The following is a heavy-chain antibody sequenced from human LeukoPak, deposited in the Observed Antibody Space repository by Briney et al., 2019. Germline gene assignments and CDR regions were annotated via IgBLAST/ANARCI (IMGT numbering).Heavy chain of an antibody. CDR2: INPSGGST. CDR3: ARGRGGEYYYGSGSYYNVPRKYNWFDP. D-gene: IGHD3-10*01. Sequence: VASVKVSCKASGYTFTGYYMHWVRQAPGQGLEWMGIINPSGGSTSYAQKFQGRVTMTRDTSTSTVYMELSSLRSEDTAVYYCARGRGGEYYYGSGSYYNVPRKYNWFDPWGQGTLVTVSS. J-gene: IGHJ5*02. CDR1: GYTFTGYY. V-gene: IGHV1-46*01.